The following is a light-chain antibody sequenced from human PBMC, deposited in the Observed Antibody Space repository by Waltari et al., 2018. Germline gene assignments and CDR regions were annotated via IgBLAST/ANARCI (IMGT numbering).Light chain of an antibody. CDR3: SSYTSTNTII. Sequence: QSALAQSASVSGSPGQSITISCTGTGSDIRYYNFLSWYQQHPGKAPKLLIFDVSRWSSGVSHRFSGSKSGNTASLTISGLQAEDEADYYCSSYTSTNTIIFGGGTKVTVL. CDR1: GSDIRYYNF. CDR2: DVS. J-gene: IGLJ2*01. V-gene: IGLV2-14*03.